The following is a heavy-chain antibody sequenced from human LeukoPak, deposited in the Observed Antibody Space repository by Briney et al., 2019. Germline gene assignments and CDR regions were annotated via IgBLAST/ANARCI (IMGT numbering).Heavy chain of an antibody. CDR2: ISAYNGNT. J-gene: IGHJ2*01. D-gene: IGHD4-17*01. Sequence: ASVKVSCKASGYTFTSYGISWVRQAPGQGLEWMGWISAYNGNTNYAQKLQGRVTMTTDTSTSTAYMGLRSLRSDDTAVYYCARDRNYVLCTVTDDWYFDLWGRGTLVTVSS. CDR3: ARDRNYVLCTVTDDWYFDL. V-gene: IGHV1-18*01. CDR1: GYTFTSYG.